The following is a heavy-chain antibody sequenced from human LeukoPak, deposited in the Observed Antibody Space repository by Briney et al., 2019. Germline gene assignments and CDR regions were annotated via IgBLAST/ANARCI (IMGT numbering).Heavy chain of an antibody. CDR2: ISSSSSYI. D-gene: IGHD3-16*01. V-gene: IGHV3-21*01. J-gene: IGHJ6*03. Sequence: GESLKISCKGSGYSFSSYSMNWVRQAPGKGLEWVSSISSSSSYIYYADSVKGRFTISRDNAKNSLYLQMNSLRAEDTAVYYCAGGASYYYYYMDVWGKGTTVTVSS. CDR3: AGGASYYYYYMDV. CDR1: GYSFSSYS.